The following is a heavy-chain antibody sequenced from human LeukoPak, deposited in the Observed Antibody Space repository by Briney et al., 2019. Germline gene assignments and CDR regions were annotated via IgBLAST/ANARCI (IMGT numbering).Heavy chain of an antibody. D-gene: IGHD1-7*01. Sequence: GGSLRLSCAASGFTFSTYSMSWVRQAPGKGLEWVSSIISSSTYIYYADSVKGRCTISRDNAKNSLYLQMNSLRAEDTAVYYCARDKRPKLELRPDRPHMDVWGKGTTVTVSS. J-gene: IGHJ6*03. CDR2: IISSSTYI. CDR1: GFTFSTYS. V-gene: IGHV3-21*01. CDR3: ARDKRPKLELRPDRPHMDV.